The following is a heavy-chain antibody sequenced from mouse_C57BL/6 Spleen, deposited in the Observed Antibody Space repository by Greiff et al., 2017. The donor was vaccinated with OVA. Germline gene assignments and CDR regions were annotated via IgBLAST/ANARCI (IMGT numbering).Heavy chain of an antibody. CDR3: ARENYGYDVGFFAY. J-gene: IGHJ3*01. V-gene: IGHV3-6*01. CDR2: ISYDGSN. CDR1: GYSITSGYY. Sequence: EVKLQESGPGLVKPSQSLSLTCSVTGYSITSGYYWNWIRQFPGNKLEWMGYISYDGSNNYNPSLKNRISITRDTSKNQFFLKLNSVTTEDTATYYCARENYGYDVGFFAYWGQGTLVTVSA. D-gene: IGHD2-2*01.